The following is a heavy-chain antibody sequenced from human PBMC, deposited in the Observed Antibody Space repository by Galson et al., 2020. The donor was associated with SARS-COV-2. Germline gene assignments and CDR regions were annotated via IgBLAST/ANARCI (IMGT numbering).Heavy chain of an antibody. D-gene: IGHD3-3*01. V-gene: IGHV3-30*01. J-gene: IGHJ6*03. CDR2: ISYDGSNK. CDR1: GFTFSSYA. CDR3: ARDGNYYDFWSGYISEPSFYYYYYYMDV. Sequence: GESLKISCAASGFTFSSYAMHWVRQAPGKGLEWVAVISYDGSNKYYADSVKGRFTISRDNSKNTLYLQMNSLRAEDTAVYYCARDGNYYDFWSGYISEPSFYYYYYYMDVWGKGTTVTVSS.